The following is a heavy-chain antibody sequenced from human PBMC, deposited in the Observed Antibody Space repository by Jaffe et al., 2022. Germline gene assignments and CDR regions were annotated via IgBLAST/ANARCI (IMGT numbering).Heavy chain of an antibody. Sequence: QVQLQESGPGLVKPSETLSLTCTVSGGSISSYYWSWIRQPPGKGLEWIGYIYYSGSTNYNPSLKSRVTISVDTSKNQFSLKLSSVTAADTAVYYCARDAEYSGYDYGTRPYWYFDLWGRGTLVTVSS. CDR3: ARDAEYSGYDYGTRPYWYFDL. CDR1: GGSISSYY. V-gene: IGHV4-59*01. CDR2: IYYSGST. D-gene: IGHD5-12*01. J-gene: IGHJ2*01.